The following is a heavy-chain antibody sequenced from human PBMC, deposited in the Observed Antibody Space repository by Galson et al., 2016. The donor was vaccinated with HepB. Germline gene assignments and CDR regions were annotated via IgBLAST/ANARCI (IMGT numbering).Heavy chain of an antibody. CDR1: GFNFKIND. CDR3: VKDGGLGAAFAMDV. V-gene: IGHV3-13*04. CDR2: IGDDGAT. D-gene: IGHD3-16*01. J-gene: IGHJ1*01. Sequence: SLRLSCAASGFNFKINDMHWVRQAAGKGLEWVSAIGDDGATFYPGSVKGRFTISKDFAKNSLYLQMNSLRAGDTAVYYCVKDGGLGAAFAMDVWGQGNLVIVSS.